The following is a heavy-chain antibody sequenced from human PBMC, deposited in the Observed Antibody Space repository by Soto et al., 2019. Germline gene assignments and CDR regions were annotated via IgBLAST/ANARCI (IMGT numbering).Heavy chain of an antibody. D-gene: IGHD1-26*01. V-gene: IGHV4-59*01. CDR2: FYYSGGT. Sequence: SETLSLTCTVSGDSITTYYWSWIRQPPGKGLEWIGCFYYSGGTNYNPSLKTRVTISIDTSKNQFSLKLSSVTAADTAVYYCARDPELRGYFDYWGQGNLVTVSS. J-gene: IGHJ4*02. CDR1: GDSITTYY. CDR3: ARDPELRGYFDY.